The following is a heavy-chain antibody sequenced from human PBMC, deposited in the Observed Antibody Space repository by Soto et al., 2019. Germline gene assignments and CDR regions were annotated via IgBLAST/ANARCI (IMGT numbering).Heavy chain of an antibody. J-gene: IGHJ4*02. CDR3: ATIPYSSSWAFGVDY. CDR2: IIPIFGTA. Sequence: QVQLVQSGAEVKKPGSSVKVSCKASGGTFSSYAISWVRQAHGQGLEWMGGIIPIFGTANYAQKFQGRVTITADESTSTAYMELSSLRSEDTAVYYCATIPYSSSWAFGVDYWGQGTLVTVSS. D-gene: IGHD6-13*01. CDR1: GGTFSSYA. V-gene: IGHV1-69*01.